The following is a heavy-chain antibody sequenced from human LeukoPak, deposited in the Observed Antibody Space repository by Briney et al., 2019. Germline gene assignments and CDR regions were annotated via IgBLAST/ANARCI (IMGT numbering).Heavy chain of an antibody. Sequence: SQTLSLTCAISGDSFCSINAAWNWIRQSPSRGLEWLGRTYYRSKWGSDYTVSVRSRIIVSPDTSKNQFSLQLNSVTPDDTAVYYCTRASNRAFDIWGQGTMVTVSS. CDR1: GDSFCSINAA. CDR3: TRASNRAFDI. J-gene: IGHJ3*02. V-gene: IGHV6-1*01. D-gene: IGHD1-14*01. CDR2: TYYRSKWGS.